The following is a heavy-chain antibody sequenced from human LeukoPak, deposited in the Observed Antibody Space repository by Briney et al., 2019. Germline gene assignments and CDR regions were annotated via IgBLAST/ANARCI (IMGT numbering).Heavy chain of an antibody. CDR3: ATLAYCGGDCYFGAFDI. V-gene: IGHV1-18*01. CDR1: GYTFTSYG. Sequence: GASVKVSCKASGYTFTSYGISWVRQAPGQGLEWMGWISAYNGNTNYAQKLQGRVTMTTDTSTSTAYMELRSLRSEDTAVYYCATLAYCGGDCYFGAFDIWGQGTMVTVSS. D-gene: IGHD2-21*01. CDR2: ISAYNGNT. J-gene: IGHJ3*02.